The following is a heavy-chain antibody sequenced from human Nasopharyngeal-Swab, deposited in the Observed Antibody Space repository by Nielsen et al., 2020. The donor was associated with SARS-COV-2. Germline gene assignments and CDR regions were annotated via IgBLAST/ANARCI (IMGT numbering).Heavy chain of an antibody. J-gene: IGHJ6*02. D-gene: IGHD3-3*01. Sequence: SCTVSGGSISSGGYYLSWILQHPGNGLEWIGYIYYSGSTYYNPSLKSRVTISVDTSKNQFSLKLSSVTAADTAVYYCARGATIFGVVAYGMDVWGQGTTVTVSS. CDR3: ARGATIFGVVAYGMDV. V-gene: IGHV4-31*02. CDR2: IYYSGST. CDR1: GGSISSGGYY.